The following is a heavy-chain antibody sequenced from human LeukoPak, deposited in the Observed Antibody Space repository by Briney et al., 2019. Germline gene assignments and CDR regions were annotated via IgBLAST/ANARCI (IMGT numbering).Heavy chain of an antibody. Sequence: GGSLRLSCAASGFTFSSYSINWVRQAPGKGLEWVSSISSSKSDIYYADSVRGRFTISRDNAKNSVYLQLNRLRAEDTAVYYCARDRIVRRPGTNWFDPWGQGTLVTVSS. CDR2: ISSSKSDI. CDR3: ARDRIVRRPGTNWFDP. CDR1: GFTFSSYS. D-gene: IGHD3-22*01. J-gene: IGHJ5*02. V-gene: IGHV3-21*01.